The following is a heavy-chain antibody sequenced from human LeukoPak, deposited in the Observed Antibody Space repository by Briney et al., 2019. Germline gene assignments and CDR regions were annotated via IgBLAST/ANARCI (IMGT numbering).Heavy chain of an antibody. CDR2: ISGSSSTI. D-gene: IGHD3-10*01. CDR1: GFTFSDYT. J-gene: IGHJ4*02. Sequence: PSGGSLRLSCAASGFTFSDYTMTWVRQAPGKGLEWVSYISGSSSTIYYADSVKGRFTISRDNAKNSLYLRMDSLRAEDTALYYCARASIWFGDSGIDYWGQGTLVTVSS. V-gene: IGHV3-48*04. CDR3: ARASIWFGDSGIDY.